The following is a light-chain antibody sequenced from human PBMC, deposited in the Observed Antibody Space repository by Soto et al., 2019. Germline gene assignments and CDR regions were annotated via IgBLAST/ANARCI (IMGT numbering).Light chain of an antibody. V-gene: IGKV3-20*01. CDR2: GAS. CDR1: QSVSSNL. CDR3: QQYGSSPQWT. Sequence: EIVLTQSPGTLSLSPGERVTLSCRASQSVSSNLLAWYQKQPGQAPRLLIYGASSRATGIPDRFSGSGSGTEFTLTISRLEPEDFAVYYCQQYGSSPQWTFGQGTKVEIK. J-gene: IGKJ1*01.